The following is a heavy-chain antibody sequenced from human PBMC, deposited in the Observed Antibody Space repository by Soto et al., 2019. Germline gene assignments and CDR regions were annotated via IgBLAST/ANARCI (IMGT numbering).Heavy chain of an antibody. CDR1: GGSISSSNW. CDR3: ARCVAAAGPIDH. D-gene: IGHD6-13*01. Sequence: QVQLQESGPGLVKPSGTLSLTCAVSGGSISSSNWWSWVRQPPGKGLEWIGEIYHSGSTNYNPSLKRRVTFSVDKSQTQFSLKLTSLTAADTAVYYCARCVAAAGPIDHWGQGTLVTVSS. J-gene: IGHJ4*02. V-gene: IGHV4-4*02. CDR2: IYHSGST.